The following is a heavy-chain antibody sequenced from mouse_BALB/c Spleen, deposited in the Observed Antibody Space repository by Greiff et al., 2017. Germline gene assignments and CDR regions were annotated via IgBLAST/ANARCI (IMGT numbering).Heavy chain of an antibody. D-gene: IGHD1-1*01. V-gene: IGHV1S81*02. CDR3: ARGDYYGSSYGYFDV. J-gene: IGHJ1*01. CDR2: INPSNGRT. Sequence: VQLQQPGAELVKPGASVKLSCKASGYTFTSYWMHWVKQRPGQGLEWIGEINPSNGRTNYNEKFKSKATLTVDKSSSTAYMQLSSLTSEDSAVYYCARGDYYGSSYGYFDVWGAGTTVTVSS. CDR1: GYTFTSYW.